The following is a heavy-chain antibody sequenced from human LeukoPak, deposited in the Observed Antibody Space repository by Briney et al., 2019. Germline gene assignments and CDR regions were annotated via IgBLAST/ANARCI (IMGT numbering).Heavy chain of an antibody. V-gene: IGHV3-66*02. D-gene: IGHD3-10*01. CDR1: GFTVRSNY. CDR3: ARDSLWFGELLYFDY. Sequence: GGSLRLSCAASGFTVRSNYMSWVRQAPGKGLEWVSVIYSGGSTYYADSVKGRFTISRDNSKNTLYLQMNSLRAEDTAVYYCARDSLWFGELLYFDYWGQGTLVTVSS. J-gene: IGHJ4*02. CDR2: IYSGGST.